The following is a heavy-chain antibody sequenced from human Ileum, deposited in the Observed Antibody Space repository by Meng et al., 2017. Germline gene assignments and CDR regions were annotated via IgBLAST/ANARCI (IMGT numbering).Heavy chain of an antibody. CDR2: FHHSGSA. J-gene: IGHJ4*02. D-gene: IGHD1-14*01. Sequence: QGQLPHSGPVLVRPSESLSRTSPVSGASVNIVFYYWNWVRQPPGKGLEFIGSFHHSGSAHYNASLEGRVTMSLDTSKNQFSLRLTSVTAADSALYYCTGGPDSAKSGYWGQGTLVTVSS. CDR1: GASVNIVFYY. V-gene: IGHV4-61*01. CDR3: TGGPDSAKSGY.